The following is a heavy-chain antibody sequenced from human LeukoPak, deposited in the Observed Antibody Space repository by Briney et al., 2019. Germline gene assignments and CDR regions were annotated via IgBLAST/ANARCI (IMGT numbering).Heavy chain of an antibody. J-gene: IGHJ4*02. CDR2: INHSGGT. V-gene: IGHV4-34*01. D-gene: IGHD5-18*01. CDR1: GGSFSGYY. CDR3: ARGRQLWLRYYFDY. Sequence: SETLSLTCAVYGGSFSGYYWSWIRQPPGKGLEWIGEINHSGGTNYNPSLKSRVTISVDTSKNHFSLKLSSVTAADTAVYYCARGRQLWLRYYFDYWGQGTLVTVSS.